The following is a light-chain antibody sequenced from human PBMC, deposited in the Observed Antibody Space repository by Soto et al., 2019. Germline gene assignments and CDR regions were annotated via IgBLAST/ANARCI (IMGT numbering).Light chain of an antibody. J-gene: IGLJ1*01. CDR1: SSDVGNYNL. CDR3: CSYAGSNTYV. CDR2: EGN. V-gene: IGLV2-23*01. Sequence: QSALTQPASVSGSPGQSITVFCTGTSSDVGNYNLVYWYQHHPGEAPQLIVYEGNKRPSGVSNRFSGFKSGNTASLTISGLHDEDEDDYYCCSYAGSNTYVFGTGTKLTVL.